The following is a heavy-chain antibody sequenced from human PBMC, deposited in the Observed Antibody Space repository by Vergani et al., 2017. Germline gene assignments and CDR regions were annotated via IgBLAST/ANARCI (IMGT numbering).Heavy chain of an antibody. CDR2: IIPILGIA. J-gene: IGHJ6*03. CDR1: GGTFSSYT. CDR3: ARSGAAYYDFWSGYYNENYYYYMDV. D-gene: IGHD3-3*01. V-gene: IGHV1-69*02. Sequence: QVQLVQSGAEVKKPGSSVKVSCKASGGTFSSYTISWVRQAPGQGLEWMGRIIPILGIANYAQKFQGRVTITADKSTSTAYMELSSLRSEDTAVYYCARSGAAYYDFWSGYYNENYYYYMDVWGKGTTVTVSS.